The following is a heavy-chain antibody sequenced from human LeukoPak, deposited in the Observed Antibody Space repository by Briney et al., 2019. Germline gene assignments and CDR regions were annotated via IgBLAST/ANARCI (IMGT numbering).Heavy chain of an antibody. J-gene: IGHJ4*02. D-gene: IGHD5-18*01. CDR1: GFTFSSYE. CDR2: ISSSGDTI. CDR3: VRDGGTRLKYSYGYGDY. Sequence: GGSLRLSCAASGFTFSSYEMNWVRQAPGKGLEWVSYISSSGDTIHYADSVKGRFTISRDNAKNSLYLQMNSLRAEDTAVYYCVRDGGTRLKYSYGYGDYWGQGTLVTVSS. V-gene: IGHV3-48*03.